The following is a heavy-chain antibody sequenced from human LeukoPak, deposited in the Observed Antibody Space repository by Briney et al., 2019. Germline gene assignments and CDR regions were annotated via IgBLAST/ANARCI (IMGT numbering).Heavy chain of an antibody. CDR3: ARDSSSWPPVNLFSDY. V-gene: IGHV3-7*01. CDR2: IKQDGSEK. Sequence: GGSLRLSCAASGFTFSSYWMSWVRQAPGKGREWVANIKQDGSEKYYVDSVKGRFTISRDNAKNSLYLQMNSLRAEDTAVYYCARDSSSWPPVNLFSDYWGQGTPVTVSS. J-gene: IGHJ4*02. D-gene: IGHD6-13*01. CDR1: GFTFSSYW.